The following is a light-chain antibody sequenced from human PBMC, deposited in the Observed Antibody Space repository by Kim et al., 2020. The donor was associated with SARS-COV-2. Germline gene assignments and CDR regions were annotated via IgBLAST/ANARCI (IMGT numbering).Light chain of an antibody. CDR3: AAWDDSLNGGV. Sequence: ELTQPPSASGTPGQRVTISCSGSSSNIGSYTVNWYQQLPGTAPKLLIYSNNQRPSGVPDRFSGSKSGTSASLAISGLQSEDEADYYCAAWDDSLNGGVFGGGTKVTVL. J-gene: IGLJ3*02. CDR1: SSNIGSYT. V-gene: IGLV1-44*01. CDR2: SNN.